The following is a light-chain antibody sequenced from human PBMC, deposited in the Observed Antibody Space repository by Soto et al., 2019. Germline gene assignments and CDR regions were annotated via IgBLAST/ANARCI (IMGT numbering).Light chain of an antibody. CDR2: EVS. CDR3: FSYTTSTAYV. J-gene: IGLJ1*01. Sequence: QSVLTQTASVSGSPGQSITISCTGTSSDVGGYNYVSWYQLHPGNAPKLMIYEVSNRPSGISNRFSASKSGNTASLTISGIQAEDEADYYCFSYTTSTAYVFGTGTKVTVL. V-gene: IGLV2-14*01. CDR1: SSDVGGYNY.